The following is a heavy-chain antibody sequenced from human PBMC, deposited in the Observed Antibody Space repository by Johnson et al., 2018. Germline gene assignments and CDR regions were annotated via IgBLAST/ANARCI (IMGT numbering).Heavy chain of an antibody. CDR1: GFPFDDYA. V-gene: IGHV3-9*01. D-gene: IGHD4-23*01. CDR2: ISWNSGSI. Sequence: VQLVESGGGLVQPGRSLRLSCAASGFPFDDYAMHWVRQAPGKGLEWVSGISWNSGSIGYADSVTGRFTIPRDNAKKSLYMQMNSLRAEDTAWYYCAKDLISRDRGGNSPWFDPWGQGTLVTVSS. CDR3: AKDLISRDRGGNSPWFDP. J-gene: IGHJ5*02.